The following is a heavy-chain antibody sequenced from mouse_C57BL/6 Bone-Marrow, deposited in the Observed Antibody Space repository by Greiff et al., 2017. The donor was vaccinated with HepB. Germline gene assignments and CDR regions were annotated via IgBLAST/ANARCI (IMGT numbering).Heavy chain of an antibody. V-gene: IGHV1-19*01. CDR3: LYDYYAMDY. CDR1: GYTFTDYY. D-gene: IGHD2-3*01. J-gene: IGHJ4*01. CDR2: INPYNGGT. Sequence: VHVKQSGPVLVKPGASVKMSCKASGYTFTDYYMNWVKQSHGKSLEWIGVINPYNGGTSYNQKFKGKATLTVDKSSSTAYMELNSLTSEDSAVYYCLYDYYAMDYWGQGTSVTVSS.